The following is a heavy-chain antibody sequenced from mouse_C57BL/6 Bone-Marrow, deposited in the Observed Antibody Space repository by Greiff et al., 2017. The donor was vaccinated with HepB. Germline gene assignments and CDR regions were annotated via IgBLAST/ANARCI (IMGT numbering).Heavy chain of an antibody. CDR1: GFTFSSYG. CDR3: ARASGV. J-gene: IGHJ1*03. Sequence: EVHLVESGGDLVKPGGSLKLSCAASGFTFSSYGMSWVRQTPDKRLEWVATISSGGSYTYYPDSVKGRFTISRDNAKNTLYLQMSSLKSEDTAMYYCARASGVWGTGTTVTVSS. V-gene: IGHV5-6*01. CDR2: ISSGGSYT. D-gene: IGHD6-1*01.